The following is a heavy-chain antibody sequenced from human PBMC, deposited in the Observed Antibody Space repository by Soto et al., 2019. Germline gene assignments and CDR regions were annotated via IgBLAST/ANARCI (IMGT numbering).Heavy chain of an antibody. V-gene: IGHV3-23*01. J-gene: IGHJ4*02. CDR1: GFTFSSHA. D-gene: IGHD6-19*01. CDR3: AKDLQFSGWLSAQTVDY. CDR2: ITGSGDST. Sequence: EVQLLESGGGLVQPGGSLRLCCAGSGFTFSSHAMSWVRQAPGKGLECVSSITGSGDSTYYEDSVEGLFTISRDKSKSTLYLQMNSLSAEDTALYYCAKDLQFSGWLSAQTVDYWGQGTQVTVSS.